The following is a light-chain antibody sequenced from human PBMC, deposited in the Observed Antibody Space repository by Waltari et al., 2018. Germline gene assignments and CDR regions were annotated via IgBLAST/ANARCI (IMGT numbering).Light chain of an antibody. J-gene: IGKJ4*01. CDR1: RGVWKF. V-gene: IGKV1-12*01. CDR3: QQASSIPLT. CDR2: AAS. Sequence: DIQMTQSPSSVTASVGDRVTITCRAGRGVWKFVDWYQQKPGKAPKLLIYAASSLQSGVPSRFSGSGSGTEFILTINSLQPEDFATYYCQQASSIPLTFGGGTKLEI.